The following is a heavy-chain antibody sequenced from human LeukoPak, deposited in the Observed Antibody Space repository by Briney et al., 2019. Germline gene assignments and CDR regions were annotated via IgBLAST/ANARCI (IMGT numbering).Heavy chain of an antibody. CDR1: GGSISSYY. D-gene: IGHD6-13*01. CDR2: IYYSGST. Sequence: PSETLSLTCTVSGGSISSYYWSWIRQPPGKGLEWIGYIYYSGSTNYNPSLKSRVTISVDTSKNQFSLKLNSVTAADTAVYYCARTWSGGSSWRTFDYCGQGTLVTVSS. J-gene: IGHJ4*02. CDR3: ARTWSGGSSWRTFDY. V-gene: IGHV4-59*01.